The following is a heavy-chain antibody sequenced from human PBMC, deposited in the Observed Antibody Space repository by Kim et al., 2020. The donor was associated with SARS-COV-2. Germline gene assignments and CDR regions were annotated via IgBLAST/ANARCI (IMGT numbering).Heavy chain of an antibody. J-gene: IGHJ4*02. CDR2: INRDGSGQ. V-gene: IGHV3-7*01. Sequence: GGSLRLFCSASGFTFSSSWMTWVHQAPGKGLEWVGNINRDGSGQNYVGSLRGRFTISRDNTRNSLYLQMESLRAEDTAVYYCTTKNYWGQGTLVTVSS. CDR3: TTKNY. CDR1: GFTFSSSW.